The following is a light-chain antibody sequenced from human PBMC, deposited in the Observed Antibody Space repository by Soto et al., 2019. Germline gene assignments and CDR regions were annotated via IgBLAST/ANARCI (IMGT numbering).Light chain of an antibody. J-gene: IGKJ1*01. Sequence: DILLTQSPFFLSASVGDRVTITFRASQGIGTYLACYQQKPGKAPKLLIYAASSLQSGVPSRFSGSGSGTDFTLTISSLQPEDFATYYCQQSYSTPLFGQGTKVDIK. V-gene: IGKV1-39*01. CDR2: AAS. CDR1: QGIGTY. CDR3: QQSYSTPL.